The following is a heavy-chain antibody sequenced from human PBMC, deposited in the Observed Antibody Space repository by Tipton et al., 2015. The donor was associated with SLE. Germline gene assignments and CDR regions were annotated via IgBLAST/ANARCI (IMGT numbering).Heavy chain of an antibody. J-gene: IGHJ4*02. CDR1: GGSISGYY. D-gene: IGHD1-26*01. CDR3: ARGPVGAIPFDY. V-gene: IGHV4-59*01. Sequence: TLSLTCTVSGGSISGYYWSWIRQPPGKGLEWIGSIYTSGSTKYNPSLKSRVTISQDTSKNQFSLKLSSVTAADSAVYYCARGPVGAIPFDYWGQGTLVTVSS. CDR2: IYTSGST.